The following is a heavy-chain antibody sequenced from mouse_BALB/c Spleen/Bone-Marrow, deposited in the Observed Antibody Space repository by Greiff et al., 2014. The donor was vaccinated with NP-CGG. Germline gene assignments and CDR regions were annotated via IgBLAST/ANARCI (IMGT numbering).Heavy chain of an antibody. CDR3: TRGRTWDFDY. CDR1: GYTFTSYY. V-gene: IGHV1S81*02. J-gene: IGHJ2*03. D-gene: IGHD4-1*01. Sequence: QVQLQQSGAELVKPGASVKLSCKASGYTFTSYYMYWVKQRPGQGLEWIGEINPSNGGTNFNEKFKSRATLTVDKSSSTAYMQLSSLTSEDSAVYYCTRGRTWDFDYWGQGPS. CDR2: INPSNGGT.